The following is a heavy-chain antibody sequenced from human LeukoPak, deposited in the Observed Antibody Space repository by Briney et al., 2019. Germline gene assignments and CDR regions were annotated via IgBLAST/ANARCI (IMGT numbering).Heavy chain of an antibody. CDR2: MISGGSV. V-gene: IGHV3-53*01. J-gene: IGHJ6*02. CDR3: AKVPEAGTGYGMDV. Sequence: PGESLRLSCVVSGVDVNNAYMNWVRHSPQKGLEWLSMMISGGSVDYADSVKSRFSISKDTSRNTIYLQMNSLRVEDTAIYYCAKVPEAGTGYGMDVWGQGTTVTVS. D-gene: IGHD2-2*01. CDR1: GVDVNNAY.